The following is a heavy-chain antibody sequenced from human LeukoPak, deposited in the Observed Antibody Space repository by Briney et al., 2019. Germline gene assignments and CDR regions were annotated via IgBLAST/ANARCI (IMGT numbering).Heavy chain of an antibody. CDR3: ARVHDSSGYADY. D-gene: IGHD3-22*01. CDR1: GGSISSYY. V-gene: IGHV4-59*08. J-gene: IGHJ4*02. CDR2: IYYSGST. Sequence: KASETLSLTCTVSGGSISSYYWSWIRQPPGKGLEWIGYIYYSGSTNYNPSLKSRVTISVDTSKNQFSLKLSSVTAADTAVYYCARVHDSSGYADYWGQGTPVTVSS.